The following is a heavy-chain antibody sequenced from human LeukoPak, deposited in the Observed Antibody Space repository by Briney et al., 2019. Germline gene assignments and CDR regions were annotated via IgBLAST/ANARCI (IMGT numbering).Heavy chain of an antibody. J-gene: IGHJ4*02. Sequence: PGGSLRLSCAASRFTFSNYGVNWVRQAPGKGLEWVSYINSRSSTIYYADSVRGRFTISRDNAKNSLDLQMNSLRVEDTAVYYCARLGPASSGWPESFDYWGQGTLVTVSS. CDR3: ARLGPASSGWPESFDY. CDR2: INSRSSTI. V-gene: IGHV3-48*01. D-gene: IGHD6-19*01. CDR1: RFTFSNYG.